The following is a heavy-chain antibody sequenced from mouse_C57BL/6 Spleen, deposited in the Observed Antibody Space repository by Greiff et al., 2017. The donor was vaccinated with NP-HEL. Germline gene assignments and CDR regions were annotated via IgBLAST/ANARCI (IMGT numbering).Heavy chain of an antibody. CDR2: ILPGSGST. J-gene: IGHJ2*01. Sequence: VQLQQSGAELMKPGASVKLSCKATGYTFTGYWIEWVKQRPGHGLEWIGEILPGSGSTNYNEKFKGKATFTADTSSNTAYMQLSSLTTEDSAIYDCARGGPTMVTTFYFDYWGQGTTLTVSS. CDR3: ARGGPTMVTTFYFDY. V-gene: IGHV1-9*01. D-gene: IGHD2-9*01. CDR1: GYTFTGYW.